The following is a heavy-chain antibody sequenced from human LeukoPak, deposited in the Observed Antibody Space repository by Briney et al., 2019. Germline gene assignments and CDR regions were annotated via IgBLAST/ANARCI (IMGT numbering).Heavy chain of an antibody. CDR3: AKTYYYDSSGYSPHFDY. J-gene: IGHJ4*02. V-gene: IGHV3-53*01. Sequence: GGSLRLSCAASGSTVSSNYMSWVRQAPGKGLVWVSVIYSGGSTYYADSVKGRFTISRDNSKNTLYLQMNSLRAEDTAVYYGAKTYYYDSSGYSPHFDYWGQGTLVTVSS. CDR2: IYSGGST. CDR1: GSTVSSNY. D-gene: IGHD3-22*01.